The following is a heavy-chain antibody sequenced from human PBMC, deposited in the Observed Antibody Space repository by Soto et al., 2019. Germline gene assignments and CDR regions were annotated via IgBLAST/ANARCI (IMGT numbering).Heavy chain of an antibody. J-gene: IGHJ6*02. D-gene: IGHD5-18*01. Sequence: SETKPHTYTVSGGNISSYYWSWIRKKTGKGLEWIGYIYYSGSTNYNPSLKSRVTISVDTSKNQFSLKLSSVTAADTAVYYCARERGYSYGSDYGMDVWGQGTTVTVSS. CDR1: GGNISSYY. CDR3: ARERGYSYGSDYGMDV. CDR2: IYYSGST. V-gene: IGHV4-59*01.